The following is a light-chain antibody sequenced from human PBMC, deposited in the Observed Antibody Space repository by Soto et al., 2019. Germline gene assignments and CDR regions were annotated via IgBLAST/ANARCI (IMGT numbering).Light chain of an antibody. CDR3: QQYDDRPFT. CDR1: QGMRND. V-gene: IGKV1-17*01. CDR2: AAT. Sequence: DIQMTQSPSSLSESEGDRVTVTCRTSQGMRNDLGWNQKKPGKAPKRLISAATGFLSGVPSRVSGSGSGTEISLTTSSLQPEDFATYYCQQYDDRPFTFGPGTRVDVK. J-gene: IGKJ3*01.